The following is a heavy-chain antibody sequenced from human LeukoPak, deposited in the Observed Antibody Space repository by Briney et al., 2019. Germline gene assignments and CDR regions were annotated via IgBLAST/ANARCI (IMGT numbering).Heavy chain of an antibody. CDR1: GFTFSSYA. D-gene: IGHD5-18*01. Sequence: GGSLTLSCAASGFTFSSYALSWVRQAPGKGLEWVSAISGSGSSTYNADSVKGRFTISRDNSKNTLYLQMNSLRAEDTAVYYCAKGRRGYSYGATLDYWGQGTLVTVSS. CDR3: AKGRRGYSYGATLDY. V-gene: IGHV3-23*01. CDR2: ISGSGSST. J-gene: IGHJ4*02.